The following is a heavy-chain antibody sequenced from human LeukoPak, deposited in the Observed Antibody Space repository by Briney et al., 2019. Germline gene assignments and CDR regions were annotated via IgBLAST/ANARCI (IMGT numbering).Heavy chain of an antibody. D-gene: IGHD5-18*01. V-gene: IGHV3-23*01. Sequence: PGGSLRLSCAASGFTFSSYAMSWVRQAPGKGLEWVSAISGSGGSTYYADSVKGRFIISRDNSKNTLYLQMNSLRAEDTAVYYCARDDDKRGYSYGYIDYWGQGTLVTVSS. CDR2: ISGSGGST. CDR3: ARDDDKRGYSYGYIDY. CDR1: GFTFSSYA. J-gene: IGHJ4*02.